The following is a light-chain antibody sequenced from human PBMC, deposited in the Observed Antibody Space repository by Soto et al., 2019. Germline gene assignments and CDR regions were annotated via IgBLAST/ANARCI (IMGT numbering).Light chain of an antibody. J-gene: IGKJ5*01. CDR2: GAS. CDR1: QSVSSGY. Sequence: EIGFCQSPGTLSLSPGERATLSCRASQSVSSGYLAWYQQKPGQAPRLLIYGASSRATGIPDRFSGSGSGTDFTLTISRLEPEDFTVYYCQQYGSSPPITFGQGTRLEIK. V-gene: IGKV3-20*01. CDR3: QQYGSSPPIT.